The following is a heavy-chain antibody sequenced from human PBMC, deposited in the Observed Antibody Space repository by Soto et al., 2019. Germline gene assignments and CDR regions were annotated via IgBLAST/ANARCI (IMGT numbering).Heavy chain of an antibody. J-gene: IGHJ4*01. CDR2: IDGDDDK. CDR1: GFSLSTSGVY. D-gene: IGHD6-19*01. CDR3: ARVPLAGYFFDY. V-gene: IGHV2-70*01. Sequence: SGPTLVNPTQTLTLTCTFSGFSLSTSGVYVSWIRQPPGKALEWLALIDGDDDKYYTTSLKTRLTISKDTSKNHVVLTMTNMDSVGTATYYCARVPLAGYFFDYWGHGTLVTVSS.